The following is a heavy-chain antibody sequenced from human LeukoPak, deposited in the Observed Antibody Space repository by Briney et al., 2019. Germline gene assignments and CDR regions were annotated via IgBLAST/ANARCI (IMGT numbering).Heavy chain of an antibody. Sequence: SETLSLTCAVSGGSISSGGYSWSWIRQPPGKGLEWIGYIYHSRSTYYNPSLKSRVTISVDRSKNQFSLKLTSVTAADTAVYYCARYSSTWPYWYFDLWGRGTLVTVSS. V-gene: IGHV4-30-2*01. CDR2: IYHSRST. CDR1: GGSISSGGYS. CDR3: ARYSSTWPYWYFDL. D-gene: IGHD6-13*01. J-gene: IGHJ2*01.